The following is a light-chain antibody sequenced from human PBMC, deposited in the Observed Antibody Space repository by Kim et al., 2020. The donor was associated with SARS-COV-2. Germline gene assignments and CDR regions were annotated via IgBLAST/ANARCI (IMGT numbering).Light chain of an antibody. Sequence: SPGERATRSCRASQSVGSRSLAWYQQRPGQAPRILVYTTSSRAADIPDRFSGSGSGTDFTFTISRLEPEDFAVYYCQQYAASTPTFGRGTKVGIK. CDR2: TTS. V-gene: IGKV3-20*01. CDR3: QQYAASTPT. J-gene: IGKJ1*01. CDR1: QSVGSRS.